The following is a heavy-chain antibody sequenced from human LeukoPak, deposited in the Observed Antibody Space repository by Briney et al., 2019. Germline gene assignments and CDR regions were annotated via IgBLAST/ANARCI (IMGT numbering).Heavy chain of an antibody. Sequence: GGSLRLSCAASGFTFSSYGMHWVPQAPGKGPEWVAVIWYDGSNKYYTDSVKGRFTISRDNSKNTLYVQMNSLRAEDTAVYYCARDLASGLLWFGELYYWGQGTLVTVSS. D-gene: IGHD3-10*01. CDR2: IWYDGSNK. V-gene: IGHV3-33*01. CDR3: ARDLASGLLWFGELYY. CDR1: GFTFSSYG. J-gene: IGHJ4*02.